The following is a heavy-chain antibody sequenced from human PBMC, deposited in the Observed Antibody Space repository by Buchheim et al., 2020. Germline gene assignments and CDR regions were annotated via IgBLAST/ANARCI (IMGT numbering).Heavy chain of an antibody. D-gene: IGHD3-3*01. Sequence: EVQLLESGGGLVQPGGSLRLSCAASGFTFSSYAMSWVRQAPGKGLEWVSALSCSGGSTYYADSVKSRFTISRDNSNNTLYLQMNSLRAEDTAVYYCARPTTIFGVATDYWGQGTL. CDR3: ARPTTIFGVATDY. CDR1: GFTFSSYA. CDR2: LSCSGGST. J-gene: IGHJ4*02. V-gene: IGHV3-23*01.